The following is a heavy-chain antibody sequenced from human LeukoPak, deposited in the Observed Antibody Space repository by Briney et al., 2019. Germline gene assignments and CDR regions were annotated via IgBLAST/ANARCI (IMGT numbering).Heavy chain of an antibody. D-gene: IGHD3-22*01. CDR3: ATPYYYDSSGYVGYFDY. J-gene: IGHJ4*02. CDR2: FDPEDGET. V-gene: IGHV1-24*01. Sequence: ASVKVSCKVSGYTLTELSMHWVRHAPGKGLEWMGGFDPEDGETIYAQKFQGRVTMTEDTSTDTAYMELSSLRSEDTAVYYCATPYYYDSSGYVGYFDYWGQGTLVTVSS. CDR1: GYTLTELS.